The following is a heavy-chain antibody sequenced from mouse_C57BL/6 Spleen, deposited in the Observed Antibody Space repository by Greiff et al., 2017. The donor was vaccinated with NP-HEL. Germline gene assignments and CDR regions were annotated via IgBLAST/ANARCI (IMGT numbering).Heavy chain of an antibody. CDR2: INPGSGGT. V-gene: IGHV1-54*01. Sequence: VKLQESGAELVRPGTSVKVSCKASGYAFTNYLIEWVKQRPGQGLEWIGVINPGSGGTNYNEKFKGKATLTADKSSSTAYMQLSSLTSEDSAVYFCARGGAYIDYWGQGTTLTVSS. CDR3: ARGGAYIDY. J-gene: IGHJ2*01. CDR1: GYAFTNYL.